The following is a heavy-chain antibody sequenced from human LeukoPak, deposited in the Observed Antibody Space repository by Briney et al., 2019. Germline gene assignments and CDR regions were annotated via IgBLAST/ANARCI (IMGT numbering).Heavy chain of an antibody. Sequence: KGGESLKISCKGSGYSFTSYWIGWVRQMPGKGLEWMGIIYPGDSDTRYSPSFQGQVTISADKSISTAYLQWSSLKASDTAMYYCARLPVEMATRSRGTEGYYFDHWGQGTLVTVSS. CDR1: GYSFTSYW. J-gene: IGHJ4*02. CDR2: IYPGDSDT. V-gene: IGHV5-51*01. D-gene: IGHD5-24*01. CDR3: ARLPVEMATRSRGTEGYYFDH.